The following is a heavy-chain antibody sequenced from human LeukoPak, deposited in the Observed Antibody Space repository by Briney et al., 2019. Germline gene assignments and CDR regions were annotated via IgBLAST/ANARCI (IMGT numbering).Heavy chain of an antibody. Sequence: SETLSLTCAVYGGSFSGYYWSWIRQPPGKGLEWMGEINHSGSTNYNPSLKSRVTISVDTSKNQFSLKLSSVTAADTAVYYCARGEQWELLPAYYFDYWGQGTLVTVSS. J-gene: IGHJ4*02. CDR2: INHSGST. V-gene: IGHV4-34*01. CDR3: ARGEQWELLPAYYFDY. D-gene: IGHD1-26*01. CDR1: GGSFSGYY.